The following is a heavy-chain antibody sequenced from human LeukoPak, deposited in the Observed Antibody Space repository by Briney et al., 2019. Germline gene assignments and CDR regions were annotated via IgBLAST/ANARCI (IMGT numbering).Heavy chain of an antibody. Sequence: GGSLRLSCAASGFTVSSSYMNWVRQAPGKGLEWVSLLYSGGSTYYADSVKGRFTISRDNSKNTLYLQMNSLRAEDTAVYYCARCCGSGNYYTDYWGQGTLVTVSS. V-gene: IGHV3-66*01. J-gene: IGHJ4*02. CDR3: ARCCGSGNYYTDY. D-gene: IGHD3-10*01. CDR1: GFTVSSSY. CDR2: LYSGGST.